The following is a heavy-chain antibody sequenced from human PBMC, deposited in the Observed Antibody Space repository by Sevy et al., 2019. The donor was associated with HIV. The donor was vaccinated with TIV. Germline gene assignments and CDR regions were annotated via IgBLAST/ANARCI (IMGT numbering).Heavy chain of an antibody. V-gene: IGHV3-30*04. J-gene: IGHJ6*02. CDR3: ARGARIVVVPAAINHYYGMDV. CDR2: ISYDGRNK. Sequence: GGSLRLSCAASGFTFSSYAMHWVRQAPGKGLEWVAVISYDGRNKYYADSVKGRFTISRANSKNTLYLQRNSLRAEDTAVYYWARGARIVVVPAAINHYYGMDVWGQGTTVTVSS. CDR1: GFTFSSYA. D-gene: IGHD2-2*02.